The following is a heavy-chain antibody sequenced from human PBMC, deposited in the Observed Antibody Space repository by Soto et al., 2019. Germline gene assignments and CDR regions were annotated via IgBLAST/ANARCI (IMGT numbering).Heavy chain of an antibody. D-gene: IGHD6-6*01. J-gene: IGHJ5*02. CDR3: ARTAGRLANWFDP. CDR2: INPSGGST. V-gene: IGHV1-46*01. CDR1: GYTFTDYR. Sequence: QVQLVQSGVEVKKPGASVKVSCKASGYTFTDYRMIWVRQAPGQGLEWMGIINPSGGSTNYAPNFQGRVTLTRDSFTSTVYMEPSNMRSEDTAVYYCARTAGRLANWFDPWGPGTLVTVSS.